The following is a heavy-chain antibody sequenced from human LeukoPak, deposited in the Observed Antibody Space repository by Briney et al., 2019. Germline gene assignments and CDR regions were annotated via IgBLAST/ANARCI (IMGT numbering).Heavy chain of an antibody. Sequence: GGSLRLPCAAPGFTFSSYAMSWVRQAPGKGLEWVSAISGSGGSTYYADSVKGRFTISRDNSKNTLYLQMNSLRAEDTAVYYCAKGSLHADPVEMATRRAFDIWGQGTMVTVSS. CDR1: GFTFSSYA. CDR3: AKGSLHADPVEMATRRAFDI. D-gene: IGHD5-12*01. J-gene: IGHJ3*02. CDR2: ISGSGGST. V-gene: IGHV3-23*01.